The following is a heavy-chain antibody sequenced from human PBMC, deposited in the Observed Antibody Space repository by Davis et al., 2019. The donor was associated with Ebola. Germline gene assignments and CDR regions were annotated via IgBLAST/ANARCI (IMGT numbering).Heavy chain of an antibody. Sequence: ASVQVSCQASGYTFTSYGISWVRQAPGQGLEWMGLINPSGYTSRYAHNFQGRVTMTRDTSTSTVYMELTTLRSEDTAMYYCASPAGTTEHWFDYWGQGTQVTVSS. D-gene: IGHD1-1*01. CDR2: INPSGYTS. CDR1: GYTFTSYG. J-gene: IGHJ4*02. V-gene: IGHV1-46*01. CDR3: ASPAGTTEHWFDY.